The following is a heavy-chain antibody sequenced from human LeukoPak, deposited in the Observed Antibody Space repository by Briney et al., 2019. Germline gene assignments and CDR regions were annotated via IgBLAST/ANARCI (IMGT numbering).Heavy chain of an antibody. CDR3: TRMTTGHDY. CDR2: INHSGYT. Sequence: SYTLSLTCPVSGVSFNDYYWSWVRQTPGKGLEWIGEINHSGYTNDSPSLTSRVTLSIDTSRKQFSLNLRSVTVADTGIYYCTRMTTGHDYWGQGTLVTVSS. CDR1: GVSFNDYY. D-gene: IGHD4-17*01. J-gene: IGHJ4*02. V-gene: IGHV4-34*01.